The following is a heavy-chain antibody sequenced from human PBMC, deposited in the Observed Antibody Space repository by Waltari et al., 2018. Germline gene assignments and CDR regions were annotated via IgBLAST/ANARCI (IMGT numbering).Heavy chain of an antibody. V-gene: IGHV4-39*01. CDR3: ARHGGDRWLYNSRTPTHIDY. D-gene: IGHD3-22*01. Sequence: HLQESGPGLVKPSETLSLTCAVSGGSISSTSYYWGWIRQPPGKGLEWIGNIDYGVSNYYNPSLRSRVTMSAETSKNQFSLKLSSVTAADTAVYYCARHGGDRWLYNSRTPTHIDYWGQGILVTVSS. CDR2: IDYGVSN. CDR1: GGSISSTSYY. J-gene: IGHJ4*02.